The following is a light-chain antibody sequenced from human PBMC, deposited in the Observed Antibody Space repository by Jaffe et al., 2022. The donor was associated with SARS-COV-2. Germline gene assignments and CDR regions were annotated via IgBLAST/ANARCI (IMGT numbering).Light chain of an antibody. J-gene: IGKJ2*01. CDR2: AAS. Sequence: DIQMTQSPSSLSASVGDRVTITCRASQSIRSYLNWYQQKPGKAPKLLIYAASSLQSGVPSRFSGSGSGTDFTLTISSLQPEDFATYYCQQSYSTPETFGQGTKLGIK. CDR1: QSIRSY. V-gene: IGKV1-39*01. CDR3: QQSYSTPET.